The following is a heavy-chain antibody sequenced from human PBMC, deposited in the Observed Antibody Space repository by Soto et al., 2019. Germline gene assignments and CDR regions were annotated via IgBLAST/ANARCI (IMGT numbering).Heavy chain of an antibody. CDR3: AKAATYSSSSPFDY. Sequence: GGSLRLSCAASGFTFSSYGIHWVRQAPGKGLEWVAVISYDGSNKYYADSVKGRFTISRDNSKNTLYLQMNSLRAEDTAVYYCAKAATYSSSSPFDYWGQGTLVTVSS. D-gene: IGHD6-6*01. J-gene: IGHJ4*02. V-gene: IGHV3-30*18. CDR1: GFTFSSYG. CDR2: ISYDGSNK.